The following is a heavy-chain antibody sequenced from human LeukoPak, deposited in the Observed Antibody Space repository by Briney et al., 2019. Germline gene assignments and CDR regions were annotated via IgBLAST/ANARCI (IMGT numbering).Heavy chain of an antibody. CDR1: GYTYTKHL. J-gene: IGHJ3*01. D-gene: IGHD4-23*01. V-gene: IGHV5-10-1*01. CDR2: IDPSDSYT. Sequence: GESLKISYKASGYTYTKHLITWVRQMPGKGVEWMGRIDPSDSYTIYSPSFQCHVTISSDKPIGIAYLQWSSLKASDTAMYYCARIRDGGNSHDASDVWGQGTLVTVSS. CDR3: ARIRDGGNSHDASDV.